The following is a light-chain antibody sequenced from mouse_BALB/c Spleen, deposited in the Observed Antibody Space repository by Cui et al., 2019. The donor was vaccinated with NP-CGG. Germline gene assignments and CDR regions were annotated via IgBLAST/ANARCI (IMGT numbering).Light chain of an antibody. CDR3: ALWYTSHWV. V-gene: IGLV1*01. Sequence: QAVVTQESALNTLPGETVTLTCRSSTGAVTTSNYANWVQEKPDHLFTGLIGGTNNRAPGVPARFSGSLIGDKAALTITGAQTEDEAIYFCALWYTSHWVFGGGTKLTVL. J-gene: IGLJ1*01. CDR2: GTN. CDR1: TGAVTTSNY.